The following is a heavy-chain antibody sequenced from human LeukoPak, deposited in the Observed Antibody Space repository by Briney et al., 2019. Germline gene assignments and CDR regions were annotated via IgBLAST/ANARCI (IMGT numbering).Heavy chain of an antibody. J-gene: IGHJ4*02. D-gene: IGHD2-21*02. V-gene: IGHV3-11*04. CDR1: GFTFSDYY. CDR2: ISSSGSTI. Sequence: RGSLRLSCAASGFTFSDYYMSWIRQAPGKGLEWVSYISSSGSTIYYADSVKGRFTISRDNAKNSLYLQMNSLRAEDTAVYYCARDISPYCGGDCYFDYWGQGTLVTVSS. CDR3: ARDISPYCGGDCYFDY.